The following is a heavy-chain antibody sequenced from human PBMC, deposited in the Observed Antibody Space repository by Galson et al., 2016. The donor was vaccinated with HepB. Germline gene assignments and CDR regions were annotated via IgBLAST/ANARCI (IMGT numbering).Heavy chain of an antibody. D-gene: IGHD5-18*01. V-gene: IGHV1-3*01. Sequence: SVKVSCKASGYTFGNYGMNWVRQAPGQRLEWMGWIKAGNGKTNYSEKFQGRVTFSRDTSANTVYMELTSLRSEDTAVYFCAREGDEGWATSMSYFDYWGQGTLVTVSS. J-gene: IGHJ4*02. CDR3: AREGDEGWATSMSYFDY. CDR1: GYTFGNYG. CDR2: IKAGNGKT.